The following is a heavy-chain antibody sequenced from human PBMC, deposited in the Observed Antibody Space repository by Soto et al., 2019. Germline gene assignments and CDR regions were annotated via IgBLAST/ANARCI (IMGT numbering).Heavy chain of an antibody. CDR3: ARRVWFGELLYDYFDY. D-gene: IGHD3-10*01. J-gene: IGHJ4*02. Sequence: GESLKISCKGSGYSFTSYWIGWVRQMPGKGLEWMGIIYPGDSDTSYSPSFQGQVTISADKSISTAYLQWSSLKASDTAMYYCARRVWFGELLYDYFDYWGQGTLVTVSS. V-gene: IGHV5-51*01. CDR2: IYPGDSDT. CDR1: GYSFTSYW.